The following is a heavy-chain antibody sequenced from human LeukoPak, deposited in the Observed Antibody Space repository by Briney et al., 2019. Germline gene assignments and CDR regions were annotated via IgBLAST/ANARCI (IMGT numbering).Heavy chain of an antibody. V-gene: IGHV3-21*01. CDR3: ARDIRGSLLRGSVDY. Sequence: PGGSLRLSCAASGFTFSSYSMNWVRQGPGKGLEWVSSISTTSNYIYYADSVKGRFTISRDNAKNSLYLQMNSLIAEDTAVYYCARDIRGSLLRGSVDYWGQGTVVTVSS. CDR2: ISTTSNYI. CDR1: GFTFSSYS. D-gene: IGHD2-15*01. J-gene: IGHJ4*02.